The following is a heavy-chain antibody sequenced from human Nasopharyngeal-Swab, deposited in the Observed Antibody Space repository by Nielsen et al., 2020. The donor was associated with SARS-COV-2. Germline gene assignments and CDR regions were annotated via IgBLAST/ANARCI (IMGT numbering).Heavy chain of an antibody. V-gene: IGHV1-24*01. J-gene: IGHJ4*02. CDR3: ATSRVTMVQGVIITRLPFDY. D-gene: IGHD3-10*01. CDR2: FDPEDGET. Sequence: WVRQAPGQGLEWMGGFDPEDGETIYAQKFQGRVTMTEDTSTDTAYMELSSLRSEDTAVYYCATSRVTMVQGVIITRLPFDYWGQGTLVSLL.